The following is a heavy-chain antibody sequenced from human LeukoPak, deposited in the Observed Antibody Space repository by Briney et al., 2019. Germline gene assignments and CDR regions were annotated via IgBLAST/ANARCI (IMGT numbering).Heavy chain of an antibody. CDR2: IIPIFATA. CDR3: AKTITYYYDNSAYPSFGY. J-gene: IGHJ4*02. CDR1: GGTFSSYG. V-gene: IGHV1-69*05. Sequence: ASVKVSCKASGGTFSSYGISWVRQAPGQGLEWMGTIIPIFATANYAQRFQGRVTITTDESTSTAYMELSSLRSEDTAVYYCAKTITYYYDNSAYPSFGYWGQGTLVTVSS. D-gene: IGHD3-22*01.